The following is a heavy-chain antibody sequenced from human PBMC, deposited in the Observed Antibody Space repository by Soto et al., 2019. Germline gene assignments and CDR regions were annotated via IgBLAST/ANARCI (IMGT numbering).Heavy chain of an antibody. J-gene: IGHJ4*02. CDR2: IKEDGSER. V-gene: IGHV3-7*03. D-gene: IGHD3-3*01. CDR1: GFSFGTYW. Sequence: GGSLRLSYAVSGFSFGTYWMSWVRQAPGKGLEWLASIKEDGSERYYLDSVKGRFTISRDNAKDSRFLQMNSLRGEDTAFYYCARDVGPGTIFGEALSGYFDFWGQGTLVTFSS. CDR3: ARDVGPGTIFGEALSGYFDF.